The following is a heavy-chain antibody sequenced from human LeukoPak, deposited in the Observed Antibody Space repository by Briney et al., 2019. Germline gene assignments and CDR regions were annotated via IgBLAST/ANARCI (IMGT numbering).Heavy chain of an antibody. V-gene: IGHV4-39*01. CDR1: GGSIISNNNY. J-gene: IGHJ4*02. CDR3: ARHGDCSSSSCYVTWFDY. Sequence: SETLSLTCTVSGGSIISNNNYWGWSRQSPGKGLEWIASVNDRGSTYYNMSLKSRVTMSVDTSMNQFSLKLSSVTAADTAVYYCARHGDCSSSSCYVTWFDYWGQGTLVTVSS. D-gene: IGHD2-15*01. CDR2: VNDRGST.